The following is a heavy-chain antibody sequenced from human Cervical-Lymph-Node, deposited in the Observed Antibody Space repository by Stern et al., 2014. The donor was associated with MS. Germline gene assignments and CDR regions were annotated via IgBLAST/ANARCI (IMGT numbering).Heavy chain of an antibody. V-gene: IGHV1-69*06. J-gene: IGHJ3*01. CDR3: AKDEPSHDTSGHPHFDV. Sequence: QVQLVQSGAEVKKPGSSVKVTCKTSGGNFSDFAITWVRQAPGQGLEWMGGIIPFFATAHYAQHFRGRVTFTADKSTNTAYMELTSLTSDDTAVYYCAKDEPSHDTSGHPHFDVWGQGTMLTVSS. CDR1: GGNFSDFA. D-gene: IGHD3-22*01. CDR2: IIPFFATA.